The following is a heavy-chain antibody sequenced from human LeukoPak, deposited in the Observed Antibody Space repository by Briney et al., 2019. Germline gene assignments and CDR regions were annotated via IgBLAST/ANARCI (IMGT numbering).Heavy chain of an antibody. CDR3: ASRLSSSGAFDI. Sequence: SETLSLTCTVSGYSISSGYYWGWIRQPPGQGLEWIGSIYHSGSTYYNPSLKSRVTISVDTSKNQFSLKLSSVTAADTAVYYCASRLSSSGAFDIWGQGTMVTVSS. J-gene: IGHJ3*02. D-gene: IGHD6-13*01. CDR2: IYHSGST. V-gene: IGHV4-38-2*02. CDR1: GYSISSGYY.